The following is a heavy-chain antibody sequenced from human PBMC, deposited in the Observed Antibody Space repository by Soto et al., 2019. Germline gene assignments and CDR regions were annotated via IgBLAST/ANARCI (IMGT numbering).Heavy chain of an antibody. D-gene: IGHD6-13*01. V-gene: IGHV4-38-2*01. J-gene: IGHJ6*01. CDR3: ASDPQQLVAGV. Sequence: PSETLSLTCAVSGYSISSGYYWGWIRQPPGKGLEWIGSIYHSGSTYYNPSPKSRVTISVDTSKNQFSLKLSSVTAADTAVYYSASDPQQLVAGVWGAGPTVSVPQ. CDR2: IYHSGST. CDR1: GYSISSGYY.